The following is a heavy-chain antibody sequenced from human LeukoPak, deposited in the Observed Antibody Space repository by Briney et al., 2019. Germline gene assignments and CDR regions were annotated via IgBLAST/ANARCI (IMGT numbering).Heavy chain of an antibody. V-gene: IGHV3-21*01. CDR3: AREHYFYHMDG. Sequence: GGSLRLSCVASGITFSSYSMNWVRQAPGKGLEWVSSISSRSSYIYYADSVKGRFTISRDNAKNSLYLQMNSLRAEDTAVYYCAREHYFYHMDGWGEGTTVTVSS. CDR2: ISSRSSYI. CDR1: GITFSSYS. J-gene: IGHJ6*03.